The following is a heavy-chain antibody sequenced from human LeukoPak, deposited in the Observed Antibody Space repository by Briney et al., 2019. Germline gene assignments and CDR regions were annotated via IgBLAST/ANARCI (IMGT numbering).Heavy chain of an antibody. V-gene: IGHV4-59*01. Sequence: SETLSLTCTVCGGSISSYYWSWIRQPPGKGLEWIGYIYYSGSTNYNPSLKSRVTISVDTSKNQFSLKLSSVTAADTAVYYCARSLYHTTVRGVYYYYGMDVWGQGTTVTVS. CDR2: IYYSGST. CDR1: GGSISSYY. D-gene: IGHD3-10*01. CDR3: ARSLYHTTVRGVYYYYGMDV. J-gene: IGHJ6*02.